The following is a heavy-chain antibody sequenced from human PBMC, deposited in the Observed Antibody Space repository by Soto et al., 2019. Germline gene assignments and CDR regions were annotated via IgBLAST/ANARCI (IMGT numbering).Heavy chain of an antibody. Sequence: GESLKISCKGSGYRFTSYWISWVRQMPGKGLEWMGRINPSDSYTDYSPSFQGHVTISTDKSISTAYLQWSSLKASDTAMYYCARTSLYSGSPGGENWFDPWGQGTLVTVSS. V-gene: IGHV5-10-1*01. CDR1: GYRFTSYW. CDR2: INPSDSYT. CDR3: ARTSLYSGSPGGENWFDP. D-gene: IGHD1-26*01. J-gene: IGHJ5*02.